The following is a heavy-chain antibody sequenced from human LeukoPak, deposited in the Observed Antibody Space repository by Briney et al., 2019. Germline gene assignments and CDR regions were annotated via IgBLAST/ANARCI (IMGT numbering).Heavy chain of an antibody. J-gene: IGHJ4*02. CDR3: SRESGAFSPFGY. CDR1: GGSISSGDFY. V-gene: IGHV4-31*03. Sequence: SQTLSLTCTVSGGSISSGDFYWSWIRQHPGKGLEWIGYIYYSGTTYYSPSLKSRVTISLDTTKNQFSLKLSSVTAADTAVYYCSRESGAFSPFGYWGQGTLVTVSS. CDR2: IYYSGTT. D-gene: IGHD1-26*01.